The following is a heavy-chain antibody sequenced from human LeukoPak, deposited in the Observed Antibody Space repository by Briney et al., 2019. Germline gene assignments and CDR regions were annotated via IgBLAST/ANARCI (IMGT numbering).Heavy chain of an antibody. J-gene: IGHJ4*02. CDR3: ARDQSPKWGSGERYFDY. D-gene: IGHD7-27*01. CDR2: MRSDGRDI. Sequence: PGRSLRLSCAASGFTFNTYAMHWVRQAPGGGLEWIAVMRSDGRDIDYADSVKGRFTISRDNSKNTLYLQMNSLRGEGTAVYYCARDQSPKWGSGERYFDYWGQGTLVTVSS. CDR1: GFTFNTYA. V-gene: IGHV3-33*01.